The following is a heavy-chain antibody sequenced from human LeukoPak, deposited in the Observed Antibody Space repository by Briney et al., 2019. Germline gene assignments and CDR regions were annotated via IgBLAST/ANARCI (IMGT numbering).Heavy chain of an antibody. Sequence: GGSLRLSCAASGFTFSSSAMSWVRQVPGKGLEWVSGISASGGSTYYADSVRGRFTISRDNSKNTLYVQMNSLRDEDTAVYYCAIDARCSGGSCRTHFDYWGQGTLVTVSS. V-gene: IGHV3-23*01. J-gene: IGHJ4*02. CDR2: ISASGGST. D-gene: IGHD2-15*01. CDR3: AIDARCSGGSCRTHFDY. CDR1: GFTFSSSA.